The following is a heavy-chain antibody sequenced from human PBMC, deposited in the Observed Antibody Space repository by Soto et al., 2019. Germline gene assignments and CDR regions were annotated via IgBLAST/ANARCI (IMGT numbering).Heavy chain of an antibody. J-gene: IGHJ4*02. Sequence: QVQLVESGGGVVQPGRSLRLSCAASGFTFSRHAMHWVRQAPVKGLEWVAVISYDGSEKYYADSVTGRFTISRGSSTNTLYLQMDSLGPEDTAVYYCAREVGGRSPQGWGQGTLVTVFS. D-gene: IGHD3-16*01. CDR1: GFTFSRHA. V-gene: IGHV3-30-3*01. CDR3: AREVGGRSPQG. CDR2: ISYDGSEK.